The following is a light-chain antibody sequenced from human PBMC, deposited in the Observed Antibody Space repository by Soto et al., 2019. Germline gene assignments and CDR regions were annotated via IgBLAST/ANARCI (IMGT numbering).Light chain of an antibody. CDR3: CSLTNGATWV. CDR1: NSDVGSHNF. J-gene: IGLJ3*02. Sequence: QSALTQPASVSGSPGQSITISCTGTNSDVGSHNFVSWYQQYPGKAPKLLIYEASKRPSGLSNRFSGSKSGNTASLTISGLRAEDEADYYCCSLTNGATWVFGGGTQLTVL. V-gene: IGLV2-23*01. CDR2: EAS.